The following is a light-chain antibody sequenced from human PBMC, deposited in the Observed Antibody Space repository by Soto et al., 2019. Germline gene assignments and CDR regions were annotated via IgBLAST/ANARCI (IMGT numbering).Light chain of an antibody. J-gene: IGLJ2*01. CDR2: GNS. V-gene: IGLV1-40*01. CDR3: QSYDSSPLVV. Sequence: QSVLTQPPSVSGAPGQRGTISCTGSSSNIGAGYDVHWYQQLPGTAPKLLIYGNSNRPSGVPDRFSGSKSGTSASLAITGLQAEDEADYYCQSYDSSPLVVFGGGTKLTVL. CDR1: SSNIGAGYD.